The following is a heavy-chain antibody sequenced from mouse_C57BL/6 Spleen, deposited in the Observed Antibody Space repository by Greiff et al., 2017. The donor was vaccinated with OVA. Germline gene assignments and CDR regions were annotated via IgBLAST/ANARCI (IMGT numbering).Heavy chain of an antibody. D-gene: IGHD1-1*01. CDR3: ARSHYSN. Sequence: QVQLKESGPELVKPGASVKISCKASGYSFTSYYIHWVKQRPGQGLEWIGWIYPGSGNTKYNEKFKGKATLTADTSSSTAYMQLSSLTSEDSAVYYCARSHYSNWGQGTTLTVSS. J-gene: IGHJ2*01. CDR1: GYSFTSYY. V-gene: IGHV1-66*01. CDR2: IYPGSGNT.